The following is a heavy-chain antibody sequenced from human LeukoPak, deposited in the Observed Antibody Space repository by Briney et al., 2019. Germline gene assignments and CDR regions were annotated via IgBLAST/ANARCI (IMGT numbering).Heavy chain of an antibody. CDR3: ARVRGYMDA. J-gene: IGHJ6*03. V-gene: IGHV3-48*03. CDR2: ISSSGSTI. Sequence: GGSLRPSCAASGFTFSSYEMNWVLQAPGKGLEWVSYISSSGSTIYYADSVKGRSTISRDNAKNSLYLQMNSLRAEDTAVYYCARVRGYMDAWGKGTTVTVSS. CDR1: GFTFSSYE.